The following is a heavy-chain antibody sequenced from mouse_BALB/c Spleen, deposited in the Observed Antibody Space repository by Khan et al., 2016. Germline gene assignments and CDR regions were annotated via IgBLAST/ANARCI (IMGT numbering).Heavy chain of an antibody. D-gene: IGHD2-14*01. V-gene: IGHV1-80*01. CDR1: GFAFSSYW. J-gene: IGHJ3*01. CDR3: ARGTPIAN. Sequence: QVQLKQSGAELVRPGSSVKISCKASGFAFSSYWMNWVKQRPGQGLEWIGQIYSGDGDTNYNGKFKGKATLTADKSSSTAYMQLSSLTSEDSAVYFCARGTPIANWGQGTPVTVSA. CDR2: IYSGDGDT.